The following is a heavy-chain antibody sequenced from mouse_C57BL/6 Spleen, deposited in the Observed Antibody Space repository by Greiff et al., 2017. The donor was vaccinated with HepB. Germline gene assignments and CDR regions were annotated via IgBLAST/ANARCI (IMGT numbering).Heavy chain of an antibody. Sequence: QVQLQQSGAELVKPGASVKISCKASGYAFSSYWMNWVKQRPGKGLEWIGQIYPGDGDTNYNGKFKGKATLTADKSSSTAYMQLSSLTSEDSAVYFCARGGPDGYDRDYWGQGTTLTVSS. D-gene: IGHD2-2*01. CDR3: ARGGPDGYDRDY. CDR1: GYAFSSYW. V-gene: IGHV1-80*01. J-gene: IGHJ2*01. CDR2: IYPGDGDT.